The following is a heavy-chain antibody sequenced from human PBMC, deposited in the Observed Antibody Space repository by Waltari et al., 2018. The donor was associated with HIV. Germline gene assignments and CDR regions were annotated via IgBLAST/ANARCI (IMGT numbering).Heavy chain of an antibody. Sequence: QLQLQESGPGLVKPSETRSLTCTVSGGSISSTRYYWGWIRQPPGKGLEWIGTIYYSGSTYYNPSLKSRVTISVDTSKNQFSLKLSSVTAADTAVYYCARLRGRGGITMIVPRFDPWGQGTLVTVSS. V-gene: IGHV4-39*01. D-gene: IGHD3-22*01. CDR2: IYYSGST. J-gene: IGHJ5*02. CDR1: GGSISSTRYY. CDR3: ARLRGRGGITMIVPRFDP.